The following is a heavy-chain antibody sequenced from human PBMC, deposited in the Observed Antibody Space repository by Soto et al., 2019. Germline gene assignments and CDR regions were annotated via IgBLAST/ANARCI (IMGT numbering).Heavy chain of an antibody. CDR3: ASTNWFDP. CDR1: XXXXXXXS. V-gene: IGHV3-48*01. Sequence: EXQLVESGGGXXXXGGXXXXXCAASXXXXXXXSMNXXXXXPGKGLEWVSYISSSSSTIYYADSVKGRFTISRDNAKNSLYLQMNSLRAEDTAVYYCASTNWFDPWGQGTLVTVSS. J-gene: IGHJ5*02. CDR2: ISSSSSTI.